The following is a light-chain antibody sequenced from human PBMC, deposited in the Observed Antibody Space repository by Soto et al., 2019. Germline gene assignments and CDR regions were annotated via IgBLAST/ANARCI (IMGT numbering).Light chain of an antibody. CDR1: SSNIGNNY. CDR2: ENN. Sequence: QSALTQPPSVSAAPGRKVTISCSGSSSNIGNNYVSWYQQLPGTAPKLLIYENNKRPSGIPDRFSGSKSGTSATLGITGLQTGDEADYYCGTWDSSLSELYVFGTGTKVTVL. J-gene: IGLJ1*01. V-gene: IGLV1-51*02. CDR3: GTWDSSLSELYV.